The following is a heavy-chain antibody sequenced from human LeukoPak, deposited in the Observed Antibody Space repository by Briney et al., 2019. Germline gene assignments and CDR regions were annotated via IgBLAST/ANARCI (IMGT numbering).Heavy chain of an antibody. CDR3: ARGLSSGWHYYYMDV. CDR2: MNPNSGNT. V-gene: IGHV1-8*03. CDR1: GYTFTSYD. D-gene: IGHD6-19*01. J-gene: IGHJ6*03. Sequence: ASVKVSCKASGYTFTSYDINWVRQATGQGLEWMGWMNPNSGNTGYARKFQGRVTITRNTSISTAYMELSSLRSEDTAVYYCARGLSSGWHYYYMDVWGKGTTVTVSS.